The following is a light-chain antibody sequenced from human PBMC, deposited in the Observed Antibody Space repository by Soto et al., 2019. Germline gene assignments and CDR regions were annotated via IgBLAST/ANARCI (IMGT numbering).Light chain of an antibody. Sequence: QSVLTQPPSESGTPGQRVTVSCSGSSSNIGSNYVSWYQQLPGTAPKLLIYSDDQRPSGVPDRFSASKSGTSASLDISGLRSEDEAIYYCVAWDDSLSGWVFGGGTKLTVL. CDR3: VAWDDSLSGWV. J-gene: IGLJ3*02. V-gene: IGLV1-47*02. CDR2: SDD. CDR1: SSNIGSNY.